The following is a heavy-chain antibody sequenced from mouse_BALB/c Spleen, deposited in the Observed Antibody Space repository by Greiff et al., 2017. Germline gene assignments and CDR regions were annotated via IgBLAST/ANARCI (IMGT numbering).Heavy chain of an antibody. Sequence: EVQLQQSGPGLVKPSQSLSLTCTVTGYSITSDYAWNWIRQFPGNKLEWMGYISYSGSTSYNPSLKSRISITRDTSKNQFFLQLNSVTTEDTATYYCAEGIYYDYVAWFAYWGQGTLVTVSA. CDR1: GYSITSDYA. CDR3: AEGIYYDYVAWFAY. D-gene: IGHD2-4*01. J-gene: IGHJ3*01. V-gene: IGHV3-2*02. CDR2: ISYSGST.